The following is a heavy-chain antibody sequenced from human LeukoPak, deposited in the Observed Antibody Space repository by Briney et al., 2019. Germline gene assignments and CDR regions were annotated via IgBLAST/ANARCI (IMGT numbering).Heavy chain of an antibody. CDR3: ATAPTVTLRCFDY. V-gene: IGHV3-30*03. CDR1: GFTFSSYG. J-gene: IGHJ4*02. D-gene: IGHD4-17*01. Sequence: GGSLRLSCAASGFTFSSYGMHWVRQAPGKGLEWVAVISYDGSNKYYADSVKGRFTISRDNSKNTLYLQMNSLRAEDTAVYYCATAPTVTLRCFDYWGQGTLVTVSS. CDR2: ISYDGSNK.